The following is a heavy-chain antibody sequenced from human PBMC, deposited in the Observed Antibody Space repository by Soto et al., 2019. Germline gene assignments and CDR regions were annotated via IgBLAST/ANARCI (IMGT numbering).Heavy chain of an antibody. D-gene: IGHD2-21*02. Sequence: QVQLVQSGTAVRKPGASVKVSCRVYGSTLNTISMHWVRQSPGIGLEWLGGFDPQKQETIYAQKFQGRLTMTEDTSTDTAYLELSTLRSEDTAVYYCASEHCDYGLEVWGQGTTVTVSS. CDR1: GSTLNTIS. CDR3: ASEHCDYGLEV. J-gene: IGHJ6*02. CDR2: FDPQKQET. V-gene: IGHV1-24*01.